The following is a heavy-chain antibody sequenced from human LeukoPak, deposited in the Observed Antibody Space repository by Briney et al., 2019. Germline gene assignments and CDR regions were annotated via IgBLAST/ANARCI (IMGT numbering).Heavy chain of an antibody. V-gene: IGHV1-69*01. Sequence: ASVKVSCKASGGTFSSYAISWVRQAPGQGLEWMGGIIPIFGTANYAQKFQGRVTITADESTSTAYMELSSLRSEDTAVYYCARDCSGGNCYLDYWGQGTLVTVSS. CDR1: GGTFSSYA. CDR2: IIPIFGTA. J-gene: IGHJ4*02. D-gene: IGHD2-15*01. CDR3: ARDCSGGNCYLDY.